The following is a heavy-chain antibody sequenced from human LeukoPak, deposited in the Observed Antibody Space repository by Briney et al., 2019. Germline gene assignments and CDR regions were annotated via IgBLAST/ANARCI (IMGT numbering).Heavy chain of an antibody. D-gene: IGHD5-12*01. Sequence: SETLSLTCTVSGGSISSSSYYWGWIRQPPGKGLEWIGSIYYSGSTYYNPSLKSRVTISVDTSKNQFSLKLSSVTVADTAVYYCARDGYGVFWGQGTLVTVSS. CDR3: ARDGYGVF. V-gene: IGHV4-39*07. J-gene: IGHJ4*02. CDR2: IYYSGST. CDR1: GGSISSSSYY.